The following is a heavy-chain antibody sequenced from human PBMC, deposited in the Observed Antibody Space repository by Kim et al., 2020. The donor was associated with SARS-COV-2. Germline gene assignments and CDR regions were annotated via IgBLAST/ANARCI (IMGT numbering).Heavy chain of an antibody. CDR2: IYYSGST. V-gene: IGHV4-59*01. J-gene: IGHJ6*02. CDR3: ARDRMNWSGYFGYHYGMDG. CDR1: GGSMSSYY. D-gene: IGHD3-3*01. Sequence: SETLSLTCTVSGGSMSSYYWSWIRQPPGKGLEWIGYIYYSGSTNYNPSLKSRVTISVDTSKNQFSLKLSSVTAADTAVYYCARDRMNWSGYFGYHYGMDGWGQGTTVTVSS.